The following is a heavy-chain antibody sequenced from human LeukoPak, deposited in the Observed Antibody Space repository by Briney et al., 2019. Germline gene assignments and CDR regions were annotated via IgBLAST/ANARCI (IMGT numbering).Heavy chain of an antibody. CDR3: AKAWALTYLGGVDS. CDR2: ISSSGSTI. V-gene: IGHV3-48*03. Sequence: GGSLRLSCAASGSTFSSYEMNWVRQAPGKGLEWVSYISSSGSTIYYADSVRGRFTISRDNSKNTLYLQMNSLRAEDTAVYYCAKAWALTYLGGVDSWGQGTLVTVSS. CDR1: GSTFSSYE. J-gene: IGHJ4*02. D-gene: IGHD2-21*02.